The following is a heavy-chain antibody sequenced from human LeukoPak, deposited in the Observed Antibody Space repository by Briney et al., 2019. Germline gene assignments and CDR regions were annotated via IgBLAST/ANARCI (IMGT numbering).Heavy chain of an antibody. CDR2: ISYDGSNK. CDR3: ARSYSSSWPTGDYFDY. CDR1: GFTFSSYA. J-gene: IGHJ4*02. Sequence: PGRSLRLSCAASGFTFSSYAMHWVRQAPAKGLEWVAVISYDGSNKYYADSVKGRFSISRDNSKNTLYLQMNSLRAEDTAVYYCARSYSSSWPTGDYFDYWGQGTLVTVSS. V-gene: IGHV3-30*04. D-gene: IGHD6-13*01.